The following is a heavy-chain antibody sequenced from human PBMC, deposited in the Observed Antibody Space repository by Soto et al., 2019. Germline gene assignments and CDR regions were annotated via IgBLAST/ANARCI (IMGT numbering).Heavy chain of an antibody. V-gene: IGHV3-73*01. Sequence: TGGSLRLSCAASGFTFSGSAMHWVRQASGKGLEWVGRIRSKANSYATAYAASVKGRFTISRDDSKNTAYLQMNSLKTEDTAVYYCTSLGADCSSTSCYYYYGMDVWGQGTTVTVSS. CDR1: GFTFSGSA. D-gene: IGHD2-2*01. CDR2: IRSKANSYAT. CDR3: TSLGADCSSTSCYYYYGMDV. J-gene: IGHJ6*02.